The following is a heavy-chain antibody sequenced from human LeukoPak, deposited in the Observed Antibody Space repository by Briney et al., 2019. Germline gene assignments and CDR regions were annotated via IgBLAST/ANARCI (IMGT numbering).Heavy chain of an antibody. CDR3: TTAEWLLMYYFDY. V-gene: IGHV3-15*01. D-gene: IGHD3-3*01. CDR2: IKSKTDGGTT. J-gene: IGHJ4*02. CDR1: GFTFSNAW. Sequence: GGSLRLSCAASGFTFSNAWMSWVRQAPGKGLEWVGRIKSKTDGGTTDYAAPVKGRFTISRDDSKNTLYLQMNSLKTEDTAVYYCTTAEWLLMYYFDYWGQGTLVTVSS.